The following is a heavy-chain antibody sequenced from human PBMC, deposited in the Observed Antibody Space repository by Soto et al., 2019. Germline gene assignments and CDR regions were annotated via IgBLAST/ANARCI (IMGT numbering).Heavy chain of an antibody. D-gene: IGHD3-22*01. J-gene: IGHJ6*02. CDR2: IYYSGST. CDR1: FFSISSPIYY. Sequence: SDTLSLTSTVSFFSISSPIYYWGWLRQPPGKGLEWIGSIYYSGSTYYNPSLKSRVTISVDTSKNQFSLKLSSVTAADTAVYYCAGVVISDYYGMDVWGQGTTVT. CDR3: AGVVISDYYGMDV. V-gene: IGHV4-39*01.